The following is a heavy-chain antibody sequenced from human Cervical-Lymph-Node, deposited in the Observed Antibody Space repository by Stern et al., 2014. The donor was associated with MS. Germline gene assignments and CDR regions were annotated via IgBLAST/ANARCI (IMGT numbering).Heavy chain of an antibody. V-gene: IGHV3-11*01. CDR2: ISPGDTTV. CDR3: ARVVFPGKVAFLGY. Sequence: VQLVESGGGLVKPGGSLRLSCVTSGFTFGDYYMTWIRQAPGRGLEYLSYISPGDTTVFYSDSAKGRFTISRDNAKNSLYLQMNSLRAEDTAVYYCARVVFPGKVAFLGYWGQGTLVTVSS. CDR1: GFTFGDYY. J-gene: IGHJ4*02. D-gene: IGHD3-10*01.